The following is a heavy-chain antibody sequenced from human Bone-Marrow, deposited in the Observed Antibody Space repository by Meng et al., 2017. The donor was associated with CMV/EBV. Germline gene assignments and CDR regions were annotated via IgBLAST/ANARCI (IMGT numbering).Heavy chain of an antibody. CDR2: ISSSSSYI. Sequence: GESLKISCAASGFTFSSYSMNWVRQAPGKGLEWVSSISSSSSYIYYADSVKGQFTISRDNAKNSLYLQMNSLRAEDTAVYYCARDRIWELGYCSSTSCYAGDWFDPWGQGTLVTVSS. D-gene: IGHD2-2*01. V-gene: IGHV3-21*01. CDR1: GFTFSSYS. J-gene: IGHJ5*02. CDR3: ARDRIWELGYCSSTSCYAGDWFDP.